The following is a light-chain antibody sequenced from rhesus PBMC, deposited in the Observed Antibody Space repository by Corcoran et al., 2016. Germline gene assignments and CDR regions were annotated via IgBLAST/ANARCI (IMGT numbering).Light chain of an antibody. Sequence: DIVMTQSPAILSLSPGERATLSCRASQHVANILAWYHQKPGQPPRLLIYDASTRATGIPDRFRASGSGTDFTLTIDCLEPEDLGVYYCLQESNWPWTFGQGTRVEIK. CDR3: LQESNWPWT. V-gene: IGKV3-35*01. CDR1: QHVANI. CDR2: DAS. J-gene: IGKJ1*01.